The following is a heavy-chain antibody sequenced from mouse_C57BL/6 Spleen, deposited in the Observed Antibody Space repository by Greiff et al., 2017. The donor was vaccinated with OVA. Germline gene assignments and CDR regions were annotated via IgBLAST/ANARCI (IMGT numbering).Heavy chain of an antibody. D-gene: IGHD1-1*01. CDR3: ARSGFLYYGSSPFAY. Sequence: VQLVESGAELVRPGTSVKVSCKASGYAFTNYLIEWVKQRPGQGLEWIGVINPGSGGTNYNEKFKGKATLTADKSSSTAYMQLSSLTSEDSAVYFCARSGFLYYGSSPFAYWGQGTLVTVSA. CDR2: INPGSGGT. CDR1: GYAFTNYL. V-gene: IGHV1-54*01. J-gene: IGHJ3*01.